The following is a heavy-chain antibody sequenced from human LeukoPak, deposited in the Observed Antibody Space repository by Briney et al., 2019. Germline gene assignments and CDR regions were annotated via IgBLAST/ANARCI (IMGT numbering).Heavy chain of an antibody. J-gene: IGHJ4*02. CDR1: GGSISSYY. D-gene: IGHD5-18*01. Sequence: SETLSLTCTVSGGSISSYYWSWIRQPPGKGLEWIGYIYYGGSTNYNPSLKSRVTISVDTSKNQFSLKLSSVTAADTAVYYCARIVDTAMVEGYYFDYWGQGTLVTVSS. V-gene: IGHV4-59*08. CDR2: IYYGGST. CDR3: ARIVDTAMVEGYYFDY.